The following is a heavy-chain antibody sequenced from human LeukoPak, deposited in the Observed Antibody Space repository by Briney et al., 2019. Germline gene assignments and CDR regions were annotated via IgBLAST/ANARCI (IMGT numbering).Heavy chain of an antibody. Sequence: SETLSLTCTVSGGSISSSTYYWGWSRQPPGKGLEWIGSMYYSGSTYYNPSLKSRVTMSVDTSKNQFSLKLNSVTAADTAAYFCARYTSSWYGAFDIWGQGTMVTVSS. CDR3: ARYTSSWYGAFDI. CDR1: GGSISSSTYY. V-gene: IGHV4-39*01. CDR2: MYYSGST. J-gene: IGHJ3*02. D-gene: IGHD6-13*01.